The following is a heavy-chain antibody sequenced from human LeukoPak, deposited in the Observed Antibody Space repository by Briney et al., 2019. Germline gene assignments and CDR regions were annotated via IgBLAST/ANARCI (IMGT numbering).Heavy chain of an antibody. CDR3: ARLPGPGIYAYYTADV. Sequence: SETLSLTCTVSGASLSDSSHYWGWMRQPPGKGLEWIGSIYYTGTTYYHPSLNSRVTMSIHTSKSQFSLKLTSVTAADTAVYYCARLPGPGIYAYYTADVWGQGTTVTVSS. V-gene: IGHV4-39*01. J-gene: IGHJ6*02. CDR2: IYYTGTT. CDR1: GASLSDSSHY. D-gene: IGHD3-16*01.